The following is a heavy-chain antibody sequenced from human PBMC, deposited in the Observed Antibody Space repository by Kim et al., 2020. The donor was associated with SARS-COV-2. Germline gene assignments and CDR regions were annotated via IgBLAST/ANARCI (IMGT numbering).Heavy chain of an antibody. J-gene: IGHJ5*02. Sequence: SETLSLTCAVSGGSISSSNWWSWVRQPPGKGLEWIGEIYHSGSTNYNPSLKSRVTISVDKSKNQFSLKLSSVTAADTAVYYCARAPSSWSSSWHLAEFLGRWFDPWGQGTLVTVSS. CDR1: GGSISSSNW. CDR3: ARAPSSWSSSWHLAEFLGRWFDP. CDR2: IYHSGST. V-gene: IGHV4-4*02. D-gene: IGHD6-13*01.